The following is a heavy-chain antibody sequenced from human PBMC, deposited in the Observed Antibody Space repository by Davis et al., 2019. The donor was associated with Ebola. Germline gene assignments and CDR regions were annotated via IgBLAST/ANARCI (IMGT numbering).Heavy chain of an antibody. CDR2: IYSGGST. D-gene: IGHD2-21*01. Sequence: PGGSLRLFCAASGFTVSSNYMSWVRQAPGKGLEWVSVIYSGGSTYYADSVKGRFTISRDNSKNTLYLQMNSLRAEDTAVYYCARLIPGYGMDVWGQGTTVTVSS. CDR3: ARLIPGYGMDV. CDR1: GFTVSSNY. V-gene: IGHV3-53*01. J-gene: IGHJ6*02.